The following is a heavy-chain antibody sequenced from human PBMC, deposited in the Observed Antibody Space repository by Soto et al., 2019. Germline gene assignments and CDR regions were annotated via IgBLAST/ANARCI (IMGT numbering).Heavy chain of an antibody. Sequence: QITLKESGPTLVNPTQTLTLTCTFSGFSLSTSGVGVGWIRQPPGKALEWLALIYWDDDKRYSPSLKSRLTITKDTSKNQVVLTMTNMDTVDTATYYCAHIPIDDYGDYALFDYWGQGTLVTVSS. CDR1: GFSLSTSGVG. CDR3: AHIPIDDYGDYALFDY. D-gene: IGHD4-17*01. J-gene: IGHJ4*02. V-gene: IGHV2-5*02. CDR2: IYWDDDK.